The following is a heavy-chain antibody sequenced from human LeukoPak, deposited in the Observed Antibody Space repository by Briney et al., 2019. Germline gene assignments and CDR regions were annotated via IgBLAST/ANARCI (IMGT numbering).Heavy chain of an antibody. J-gene: IGHJ5*02. V-gene: IGHV1-18*01. CDR2: ISAYNGNT. Sequence: ASVKVSCKASGYTFTSYGISWVRQAPGQGLEWMGWISAYNGNTNYAQKLQGRVTMTTDTSTSTAYMELRSLRSDDTAVYYCARGGYYDSSGYYAGLYNWFDPWGQGTLVTVSS. CDR3: ARGGYYDSSGYYAGLYNWFDP. CDR1: GYTFTSYG. D-gene: IGHD3-22*01.